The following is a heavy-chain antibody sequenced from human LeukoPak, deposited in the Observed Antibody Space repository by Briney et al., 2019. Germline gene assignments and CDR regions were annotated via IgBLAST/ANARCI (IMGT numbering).Heavy chain of an antibody. CDR3: AREGLLWFGESFDP. CDR2: IYTSGST. Sequence: PSETLSLTCTVSGGSISSYYWSWIRQPAGKGLEWIGRIYTSGSTNYNPSLKSRVTMSVDTSKNQFSLKLSSVTAADTAVYYCAREGLLWFGESFDPWGQGTLVTVSS. J-gene: IGHJ5*02. CDR1: GGSISSYY. D-gene: IGHD3-10*01. V-gene: IGHV4-4*07.